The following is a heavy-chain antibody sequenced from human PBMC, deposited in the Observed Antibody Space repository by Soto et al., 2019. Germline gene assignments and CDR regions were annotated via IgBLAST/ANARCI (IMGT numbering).Heavy chain of an antibody. CDR2: IKQDGSET. CDR1: GFTFISYW. D-gene: IGHD6-19*01. J-gene: IGHJ4*02. CDR3: ARVDDSAWYTRDY. V-gene: IGHV3-7*01. Sequence: GSLRLSCGASGFTFISYWMNWVLQSPGKELEWVANIKQDGSETSYVDSVKGRFTISRDNAKSSLYLQMNSLRAEDTAVYYCARVDDSAWYTRDYWGQGTLVTVSS.